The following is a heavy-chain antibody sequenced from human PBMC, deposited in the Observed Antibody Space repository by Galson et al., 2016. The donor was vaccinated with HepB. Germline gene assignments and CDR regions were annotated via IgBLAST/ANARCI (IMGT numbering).Heavy chain of an antibody. CDR1: GLSFSTYW. V-gene: IGHV3-74*01. Sequence: SLRLSCAVSGLSFSTYWMHWVRQAPGQGLVWVSRIKSDGSSAAYADSVIGRFIISRDNSKSTLYLQLNSLRAEDTAVYYCARELGITYGYYMDVWGKGTTVTVSS. CDR2: IKSDGSSA. J-gene: IGHJ6*03. CDR3: ARELGITYGYYMDV. D-gene: IGHD3-10*01.